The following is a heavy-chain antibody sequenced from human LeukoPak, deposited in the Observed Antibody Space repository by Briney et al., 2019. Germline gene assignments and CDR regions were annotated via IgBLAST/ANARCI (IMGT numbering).Heavy chain of an antibody. CDR2: VSSDFNTI. D-gene: IGHD3-16*01. V-gene: IGHV3-48*02. J-gene: IGHJ6*02. CDR3: ARPLGGNYYYYDMDV. Sequence: GGSLRLTCSASGFTFSDYNINWVRQAPGKGLEWVSYVSSDFNTIYYADSVKGRFTISRDKANNSLYLQMNSLRDDDTAVYYCARPLGGNYYYYDMDVWGEGTTVTVSS. CDR1: GFTFSDYN.